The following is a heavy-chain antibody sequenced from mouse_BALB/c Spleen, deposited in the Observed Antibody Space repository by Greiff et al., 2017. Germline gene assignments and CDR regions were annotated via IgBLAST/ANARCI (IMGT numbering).Heavy chain of an antibody. CDR1: GYTFTDYN. CDR3: ARWGITTSLAY. CDR2: IYPYNGGT. Sequence: EVKLQESGPELVKPGASVKISCKASGYTFTDYNMHWVKQSHGKSLEWIGYIYPYNGGTGYNQKFKGKATLTVDKSSSTAFMHLNSLTSEDSAVYYCARWGITTSLAYWGQGTLVTVSA. D-gene: IGHD2-4*01. J-gene: IGHJ3*01. V-gene: IGHV1S29*02.